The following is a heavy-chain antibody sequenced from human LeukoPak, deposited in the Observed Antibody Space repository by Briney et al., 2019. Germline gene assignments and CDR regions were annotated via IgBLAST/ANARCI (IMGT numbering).Heavy chain of an antibody. CDR1: GYTFSSYY. J-gene: IGHJ4*02. CDR2: INPNGGDT. V-gene: IGHV1-2*02. CDR3: ARGGVYDYLFDY. D-gene: IGHD5/OR15-5a*01. Sequence: ASVTVSCKASGYTFSSYYIHWVRQAPGQGLEWMGWINPNGGDTNYARNFQGRVTMTRDTSISTASMELSSLRSDDTAVYYCARGGVYDYLFDYWGQGTLVTVSS.